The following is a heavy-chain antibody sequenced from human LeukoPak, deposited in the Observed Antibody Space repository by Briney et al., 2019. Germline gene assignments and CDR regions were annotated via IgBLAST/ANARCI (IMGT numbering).Heavy chain of an antibody. CDR3: AKDLTYDILTGYHDAFDI. D-gene: IGHD3-9*01. CDR1: GFTFSSYA. Sequence: GGSLRLSCATSGFTFSSYAMSWVRQAPGKGLEWVSAISGSGGSTYYADSVKGRFTISRDNSKNTLYLQMNSLRAEDTAVYYCAKDLTYDILTGYHDAFDIWGQGTMVTVSS. V-gene: IGHV3-23*01. CDR2: ISGSGGST. J-gene: IGHJ3*02.